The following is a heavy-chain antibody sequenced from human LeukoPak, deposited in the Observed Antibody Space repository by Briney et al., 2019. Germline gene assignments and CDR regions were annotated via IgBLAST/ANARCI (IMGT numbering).Heavy chain of an antibody. D-gene: IGHD6-13*01. J-gene: IGHJ4*02. CDR1: GFTFSSYA. CDR3: AKDPGYSSSSSY. Sequence: GGSLRLXCAASGFTFSSYAMSWVRQAPGKGLESVSAISGSGGSTYYADSVKGRFTISRDNSKNTLYLQMNSLRAEDTAVYYCAKDPGYSSSSSYWGQGTLVTVSS. CDR2: ISGSGGST. V-gene: IGHV3-23*01.